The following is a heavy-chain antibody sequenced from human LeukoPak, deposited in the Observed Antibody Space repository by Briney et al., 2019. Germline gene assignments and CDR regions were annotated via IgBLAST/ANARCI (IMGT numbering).Heavy chain of an antibody. Sequence: KPSETLSLTCTVSGGSISSYYWSWIRQPPGKGLEWIGYIYYSGSTNYNPSLKSRVTISVDTSKNQFSLKLSSVTAADTAVYYCARDAKAAYYGSGSRYYYYYYMDVWGKGTTVTVSS. J-gene: IGHJ6*03. CDR2: IYYSGST. D-gene: IGHD3-10*01. CDR1: GGSISSYY. CDR3: ARDAKAAYYGSGSRYYYYYYMDV. V-gene: IGHV4-59*01.